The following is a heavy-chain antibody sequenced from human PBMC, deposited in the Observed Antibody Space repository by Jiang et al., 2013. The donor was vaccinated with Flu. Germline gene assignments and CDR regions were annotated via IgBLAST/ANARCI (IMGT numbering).Heavy chain of an antibody. J-gene: IGHJ5*02. Sequence: GPGLVKPSETLSLTCTVSGGSISSYYWSWIRQPPGKGLEWIGYIYYSGSTNYNPSLKSRVTISVDTSKNQFSLKLSSVTAADTAVYYCARGAYSSSSWWFDPWGQGTLVTVSS. D-gene: IGHD6-6*01. V-gene: IGHV4-59*01. CDR3: ARGAYSSSSWWFDP. CDR1: GGSISSYY. CDR2: IYYSGST.